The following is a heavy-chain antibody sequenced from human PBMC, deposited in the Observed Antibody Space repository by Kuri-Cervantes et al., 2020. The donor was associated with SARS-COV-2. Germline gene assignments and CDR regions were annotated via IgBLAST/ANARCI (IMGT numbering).Heavy chain of an antibody. CDR3: ARGPSNIVVVPAAIPENYYYYYMDV. CDR2: IIPIFGTA. D-gene: IGHD2-2*02. V-gene: IGHV1-69*13. CDR1: GGTFSSYA. J-gene: IGHJ6*03. Sequence: SVKVSCKASGGTFSSYAISSVRQAPGQGLEWMGGIIPIFGTANYAQKFQGRVTITADESTSTAYMELSSLRSEDTAVYYCARGPSNIVVVPAAIPENYYYYYMDVWGKGTTVTVSS.